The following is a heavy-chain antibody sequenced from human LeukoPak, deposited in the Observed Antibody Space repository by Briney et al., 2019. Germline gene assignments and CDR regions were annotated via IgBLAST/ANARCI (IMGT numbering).Heavy chain of an antibody. D-gene: IGHD3-22*01. J-gene: IGHJ4*02. V-gene: IGHV3-48*04. CDR2: ISSSSSTI. CDR1: GFTFSSYS. Sequence: GGSLRLSCAASGFTFSSYSMNWVRQAPGKGLEWVSYISSSSSTIYYADSVKGRFTISRDNAKNSLYLQMNSLRAEDTAVYYCAKEKYYYDSSGYYWAFDYWGQGTLVTVSS. CDR3: AKEKYYYDSSGYYWAFDY.